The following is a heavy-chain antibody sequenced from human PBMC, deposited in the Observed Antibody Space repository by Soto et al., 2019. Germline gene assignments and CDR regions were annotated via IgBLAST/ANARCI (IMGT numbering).Heavy chain of an antibody. V-gene: IGHV4-4*02. J-gene: IGHJ4*02. CDR3: ATRDTGRVY. CDR2: SHQSGNT. CDR1: GVSISSHDW. D-gene: IGHD5-18*01. Sequence: QVQLQESGPGLVKPSGTLSLTCAVSGVSISSHDWWTWVRQPPGKGLEWIGESHQSGNTHYNSSLESRVTISRDKSKNQLSLQLTSVTVADTAVYYCATRDTGRVYWGQGTLVTVSS.